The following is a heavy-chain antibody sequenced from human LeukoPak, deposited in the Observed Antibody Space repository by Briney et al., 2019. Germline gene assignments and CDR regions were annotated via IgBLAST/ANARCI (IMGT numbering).Heavy chain of an antibody. CDR1: GGSISSYY. Sequence: SETLSLTCTVSGGSISSYYWSWIRQPPGKGLEWIRYIYYSGSTNYNPSLKSRVTISVDSSKNQFSLKLSSVTAADTAVYYCARVLKYYYGSGIYSYYFDYWGRGTLVTVSS. CDR3: ARVLKYYYGSGIYSYYFDY. J-gene: IGHJ4*02. CDR2: IYYSGST. D-gene: IGHD3-10*01. V-gene: IGHV4-59*01.